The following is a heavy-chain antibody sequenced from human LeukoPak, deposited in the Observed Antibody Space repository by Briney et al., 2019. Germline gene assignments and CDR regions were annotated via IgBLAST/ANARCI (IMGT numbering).Heavy chain of an antibody. CDR1: GFTFSDYG. V-gene: IGHV3-23*01. J-gene: IGHJ3*02. D-gene: IGHD6-19*01. CDR3: AKGIRGSGWFGGAFDI. Sequence: GGTLRLSCAASGFTFSDYGMSWVRQAPGQGLEWVSPISSSGGTTYYADSVKGRFTISRDNSRNALYLQMNSLRAEDTAVYYCAKGIRGSGWFGGAFDIWGQGTMVTVSS. CDR2: ISSSGGTT.